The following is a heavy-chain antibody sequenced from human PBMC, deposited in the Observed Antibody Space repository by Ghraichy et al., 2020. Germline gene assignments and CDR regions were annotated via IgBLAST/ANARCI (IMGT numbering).Heavy chain of an antibody. CDR3: ARIKGVRASGDSSGWSDWFDP. J-gene: IGHJ5*02. CDR1: GFSFSSYW. V-gene: IGHV3-7*03. Sequence: GGSLRLSCAASGFSFSSYWMSWVRQAPGKGLEWVANIKVDGSEKYYVDSVKGRFTISRDNAKNSLYLQMKSLRAEDTAVYYCARIKGVRASGDSSGWSDWFDPWGQGTLVTVSS. D-gene: IGHD6-19*01. CDR2: IKVDGSEK.